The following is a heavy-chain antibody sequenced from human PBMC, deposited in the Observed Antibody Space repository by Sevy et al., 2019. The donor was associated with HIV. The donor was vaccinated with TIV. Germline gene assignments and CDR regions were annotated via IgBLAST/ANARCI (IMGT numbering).Heavy chain of an antibody. J-gene: IGHJ6*02. CDR1: GFTFSSYA. Sequence: GGSLRLSCAASGFTFSSYAMHWVRQAPGKGLEWVAVISYDGSNKYYAGSVKGRFTISRDNSKNTLYLQMNSLRAEDTAVYYCARGSPIFGVRAYYYGMDVWGQGTTVTVSS. CDR3: ARGSPIFGVRAYYYGMDV. V-gene: IGHV3-30-3*01. CDR2: ISYDGSNK. D-gene: IGHD3-3*02.